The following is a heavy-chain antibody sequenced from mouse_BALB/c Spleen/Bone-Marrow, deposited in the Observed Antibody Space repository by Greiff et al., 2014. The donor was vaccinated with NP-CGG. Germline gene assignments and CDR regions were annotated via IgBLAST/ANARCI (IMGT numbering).Heavy chain of an antibody. CDR3: ASRGDYSYAMDY. Sequence: QVQLQQSGAELVWPGSSVKISCKASGYAFSNYWMNWVKQRPGQGLEWIGQIYPGDTDIHYNGKFKGKATLTADKSSSTAYMQLSSLTSEDSAVYFCASRGDYSYAMDYWGQGTSVTVSS. CDR2: IYPGDTDI. D-gene: IGHD1-1*01. V-gene: IGHV1-80*01. J-gene: IGHJ4*01. CDR1: GYAFSNYW.